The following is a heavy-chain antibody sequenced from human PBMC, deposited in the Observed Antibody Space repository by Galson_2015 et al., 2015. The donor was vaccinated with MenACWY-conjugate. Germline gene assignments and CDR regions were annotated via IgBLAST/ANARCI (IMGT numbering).Heavy chain of an antibody. CDR2: ISGGGTST. Sequence: SLRLSCAASGFAFSNYAMSWVRQAPGKGLEWVSSISGGGTSTYYTDSVKGRFTISRDNSKNQVSLQLNSVTPEDTAVYYCARGPGTLNPWGQGTRVTVSS. CDR3: ARGPGTLNP. V-gene: IGHV3-23*01. CDR1: GFAFSNYA. D-gene: IGHD2-8*01. J-gene: IGHJ5*02.